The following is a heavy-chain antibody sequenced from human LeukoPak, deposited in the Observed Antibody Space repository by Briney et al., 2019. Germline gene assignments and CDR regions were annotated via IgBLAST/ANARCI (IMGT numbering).Heavy chain of an antibody. CDR1: GYTFTSYA. CDR3: ARDFWASAAGTGPYNWFDP. Sequence: ASVKVSCKASGYTFTSYAMRWVRQAPGQRLEWMGWINAGNGNTKYSQKFQGRVTITRDTSASTAYMELSSLRSEDTAVYYCARDFWASAAGTGPYNWFDPWGQGTLVTVSS. D-gene: IGHD6-13*01. J-gene: IGHJ5*02. V-gene: IGHV1-3*01. CDR2: INAGNGNT.